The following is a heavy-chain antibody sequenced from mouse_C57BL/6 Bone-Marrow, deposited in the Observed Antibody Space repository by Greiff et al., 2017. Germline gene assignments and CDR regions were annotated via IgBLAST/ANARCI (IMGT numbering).Heavy chain of an antibody. V-gene: IGHV1-7*01. CDR2: INPSSGYT. D-gene: IGHD1-1*01. J-gene: IGHJ2*01. CDR3: ARRDYGSSYDFDY. Sequence: QVQLQQSGAELAKPGASVKLSCKASGYTFTSYWMHWVKQRPGQGLEWIGYINPSSGYTKYNQKFKDKATLTADKSSSTAYMQLSSLTYEDSAVYYCARRDYGSSYDFDYWGQGTTLTVSS. CDR1: GYTFTSYW.